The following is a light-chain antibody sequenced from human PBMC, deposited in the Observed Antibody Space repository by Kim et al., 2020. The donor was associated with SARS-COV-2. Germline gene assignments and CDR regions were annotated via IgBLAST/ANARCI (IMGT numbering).Light chain of an antibody. CDR3: SSYTSNSTYV. CDR1: NSDIGGYNY. Sequence: GQSITISCTGTNSDIGGYNYASWFQQRPGKAHKLMIYDVDQRPSGVSNRFSGSKSGNTASQTISGLQAEDEADYYCSSYTSNSTYVFGTGTKVTVL. V-gene: IGLV2-14*04. CDR2: DVD. J-gene: IGLJ1*01.